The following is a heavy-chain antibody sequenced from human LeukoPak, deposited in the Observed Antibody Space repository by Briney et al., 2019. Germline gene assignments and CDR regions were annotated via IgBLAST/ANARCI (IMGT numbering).Heavy chain of an antibody. CDR3: ARGGHSSGYYLRGGGDY. Sequence: PGGFLRLSCAASGFTFSSYAMHWVRQAPGKGLEWVAVISYDGSNKYYADSVKGRFTISRDNSKNTLYLQMNSLRAEDTAVYYCARGGHSSGYYLRGGGDYWGQGTLVTVSS. CDR2: ISYDGSNK. V-gene: IGHV3-30*04. J-gene: IGHJ4*02. CDR1: GFTFSSYA. D-gene: IGHD3-22*01.